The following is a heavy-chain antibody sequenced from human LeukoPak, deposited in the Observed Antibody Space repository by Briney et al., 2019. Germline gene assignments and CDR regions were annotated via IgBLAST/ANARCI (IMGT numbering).Heavy chain of an antibody. V-gene: IGHV4-59*01. D-gene: IGHD5-24*01. J-gene: IGHJ4*02. CDR2: IYYSGST. Sequence: SETLSLTCAVYGGSFSGYYWSWIRQPPGKGLEWIGYIYYSGSTNYNPSLKSRVTISVDTSKNQFSLKLSSVTAADTAVYYCARILHGYNTWYFDYWGQGTLVTVSS. CDR1: GGSFSGYY. CDR3: ARILHGYNTWYFDY.